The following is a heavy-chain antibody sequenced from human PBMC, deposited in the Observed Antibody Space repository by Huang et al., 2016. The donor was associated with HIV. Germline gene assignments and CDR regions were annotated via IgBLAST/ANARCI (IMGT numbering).Heavy chain of an antibody. CDR1: GLAFFQYA. V-gene: IGHV3-9*01. J-gene: IGHJ4*02. CDR3: VIMDDYFDY. Sequence: VQLVESGGGLVQPGWSLRLSFAASGLAFFQYAVHWVRQFPGKGLEWGSCIGCNSGVSAYAASVRGRFFISRDNAKKSLYLKMNGLRLEDTALYFCVIMDDYFDYWGQGVLVGVSS. D-gene: IGHD2-8*01. CDR2: IGCNSGVS.